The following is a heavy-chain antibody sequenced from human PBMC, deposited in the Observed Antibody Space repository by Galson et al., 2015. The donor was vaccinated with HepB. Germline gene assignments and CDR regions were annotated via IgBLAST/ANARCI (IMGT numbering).Heavy chain of an antibody. CDR2: ISSSSTTI. CDR3: ARDWLGQKWLRSRDAFDS. D-gene: IGHD5-12*01. Sequence: SLRLSCAASGFTFSSYSMNWVRQAPGKGLEWVSYISSSSTTIYYADSVKGRFTISRDNAKNSLYLQMNSLRDEDTAVYYCARDWLGQKWLRSRDAFDSWGRGTMVTVSS. CDR1: GFTFSSYS. V-gene: IGHV3-48*02. J-gene: IGHJ3*01.